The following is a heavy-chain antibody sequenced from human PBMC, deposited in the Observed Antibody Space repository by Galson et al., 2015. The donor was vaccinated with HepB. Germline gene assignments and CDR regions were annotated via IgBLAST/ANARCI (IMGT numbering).Heavy chain of an antibody. J-gene: IGHJ6*02. V-gene: IGHV3-11*01. CDR2: ISSSNVNRI. CDR3: ARDLRIQPNYDYFYALDV. D-gene: IGHD5-18*01. CDR1: GFTFSDHY. Sequence: SLRLSCAASGFTFSDHYMSWLRQAPGKGLEWVSYISSSNVNRIYYSDSVKGRFTISRDNAKNSLYLQMNTLRAEDTAVYYCARDLRIQPNYDYFYALDVWGQGTTVTVSS.